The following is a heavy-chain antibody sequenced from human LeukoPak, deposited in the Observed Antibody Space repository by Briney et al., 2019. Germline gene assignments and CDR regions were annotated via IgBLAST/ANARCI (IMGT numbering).Heavy chain of an antibody. CDR3: AKDVSGWFPDALHF. CDR2: INTITGGA. Sequence: GAAVKVSCKASGYTFTDYYMHWVRQAPGHRVGGIGWINTITGGAKYAQKVQGRVTLHRATPISTASMALTSLRSDDTAVYYCAKDVSGWFPDALHFWGQGTMVSVSS. J-gene: IGHJ3*01. V-gene: IGHV1-2*02. D-gene: IGHD6-19*01. CDR1: GYTFTDYY.